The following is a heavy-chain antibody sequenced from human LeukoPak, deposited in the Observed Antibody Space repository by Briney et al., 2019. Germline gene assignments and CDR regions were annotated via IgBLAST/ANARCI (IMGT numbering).Heavy chain of an antibody. D-gene: IGHD1-14*01. CDR2: INPSGGST. V-gene: IGHV1-46*01. Sequence: GASVKVSCKASGYTFTGYYMHWVRQAPGQGLEWMGIINPSGGSTSYAQKFQGRVTMTRDTSTSTVYTELSSLRSEDTAVYYCARSSGRSPNRDYMDVWGKGTTVTISS. CDR3: ARSSGRSPNRDYMDV. CDR1: GYTFTGYY. J-gene: IGHJ6*03.